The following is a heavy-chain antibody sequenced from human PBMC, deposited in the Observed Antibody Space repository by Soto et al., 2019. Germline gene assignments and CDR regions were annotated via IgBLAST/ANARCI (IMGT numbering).Heavy chain of an antibody. Sequence: GASVKVSCKASGYTFTSYDINWVRQATGQGLEWMGWISAYNGNTNYAQKLQGRVTMTTDTSTSTAYMELRSLRSDDTAVYYCARPRVSAYYFDYWGQGTLVTVSS. CDR1: GYTFTSYD. J-gene: IGHJ4*02. CDR2: ISAYNGNT. V-gene: IGHV1-18*01. CDR3: ARPRVSAYYFDY.